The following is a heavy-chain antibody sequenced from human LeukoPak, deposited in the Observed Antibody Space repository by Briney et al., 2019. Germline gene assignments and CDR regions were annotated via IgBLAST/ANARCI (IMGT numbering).Heavy chain of an antibody. Sequence: PGGSLRLSCAGSGFTFSSYGMHWVRQAPGKGLEWVAGITYDGSNKYSADSVKGRFTISRDNPKNTLDLQMNSLSAEDAALYYCVRGPKSKGYCAVGSCYPLDYWGHGTPVTVSS. V-gene: IGHV3-30*03. CDR2: ITYDGSNK. J-gene: IGHJ4*01. CDR3: VRGPKSKGYCAVGSCYPLDY. CDR1: GFTFSSYG. D-gene: IGHD2-15*01.